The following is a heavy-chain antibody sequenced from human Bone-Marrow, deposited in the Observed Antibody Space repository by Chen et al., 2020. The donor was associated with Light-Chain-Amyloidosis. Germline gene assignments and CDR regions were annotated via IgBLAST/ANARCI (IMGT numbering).Heavy chain of an antibody. J-gene: IGHJ4*02. CDR3: AQLYSYGRPFKH. D-gene: IGHD5-18*01. Sequence: QVQLVESGGGVVQPGRSLRLSCAASGFPFSSYGMHCDRQAPGKGLEWVEVIWYDGSNKYYADSVKGRFTISRDNSKNTLYLQMNSLRAEDTAVYYCAQLYSYGRPFKHWGQGTLVSVSS. CDR1: GFPFSSYG. V-gene: IGHV3-33*01. CDR2: IWYDGSNK.